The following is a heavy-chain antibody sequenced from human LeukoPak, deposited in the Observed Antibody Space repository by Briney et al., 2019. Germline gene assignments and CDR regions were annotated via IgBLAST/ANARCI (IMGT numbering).Heavy chain of an antibody. Sequence: GGSPRLSCAASGFTFSSYSMNWVRQAPGKGLEWVSSISSSSSFIYYADSLKGRFTISRDNAENSLYLQMNSLRAEDTAVYYCARGYAAAGTSNVEDWGQGTLVIVSS. CDR3: ARGYAAAGTSNVED. J-gene: IGHJ4*02. CDR1: GFTFSSYS. V-gene: IGHV3-21*01. CDR2: ISSSSSFI. D-gene: IGHD6-13*01.